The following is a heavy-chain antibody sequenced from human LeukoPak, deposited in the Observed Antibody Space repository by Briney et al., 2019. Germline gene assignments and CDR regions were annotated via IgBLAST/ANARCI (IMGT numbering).Heavy chain of an antibody. Sequence: GGSLRLSCVASAFSFSGASMNWVRQAPGKGLEWVSYISSIGSTTYYADSVKGRYTISRDNAKNSLYLQINSLRAEDTAVYYCASYCSTTSCYAVDYWGQGTLVTVSS. CDR2: ISSIGSTT. CDR3: ASYCSTTSCYAVDY. D-gene: IGHD2-2*01. J-gene: IGHJ4*02. CDR1: AFSFSGAS. V-gene: IGHV3-48*01.